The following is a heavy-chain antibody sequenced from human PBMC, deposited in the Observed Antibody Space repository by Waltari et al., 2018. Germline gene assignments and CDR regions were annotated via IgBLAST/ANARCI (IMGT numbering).Heavy chain of an antibody. V-gene: IGHV3-7*01. CDR3: VRDQWFAFDI. D-gene: IGHD3-22*01. Sequence: EVQLGESGGGLVQPGGCLRRSWAASGFTLSNYWMSWVRPAPGKGPEWVANIMTDVREEYYVDAVRGRFTISRDNAKNSLYLQMNSLRPEDTAVYYCVRDQWFAFDIWGQGTMVTVSS. CDR1: GFTLSNYW. CDR2: IMTDVREE. J-gene: IGHJ3*02.